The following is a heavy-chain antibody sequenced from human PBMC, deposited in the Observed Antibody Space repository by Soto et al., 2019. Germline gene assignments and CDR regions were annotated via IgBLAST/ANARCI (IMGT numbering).Heavy chain of an antibody. CDR1: GGSISSGGYY. D-gene: IGHD3-10*01. Sequence: QVQLQESGPGLLKPSQTLSLTCTVSGGSISSGGYYWSWLRQHPGKGLEWIGYIYYSGSTYYNPSLKSRVTISVDTSKNQFSLKLSSVTAADTAVYYCARDYYGSGRAFDYWGQGTLVTVSS. J-gene: IGHJ4*02. V-gene: IGHV4-31*03. CDR2: IYYSGST. CDR3: ARDYYGSGRAFDY.